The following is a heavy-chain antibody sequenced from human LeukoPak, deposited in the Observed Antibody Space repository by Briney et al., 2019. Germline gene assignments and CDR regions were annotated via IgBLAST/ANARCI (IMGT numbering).Heavy chain of an antibody. Sequence: PRGSLRLSCAASGFTFSSTGMNWVRQAPGKGLEWVSYISSATSTIYYADSVKGRFTISRDNAKNSLYLQMNSLRAEDTAVYYCARDVTYYGGDWFDPWGQGTLVTVSS. J-gene: IGHJ5*02. D-gene: IGHD4-23*01. CDR1: GFTFSSTG. CDR3: ARDVTYYGGDWFDP. CDR2: ISSATSTI. V-gene: IGHV3-48*04.